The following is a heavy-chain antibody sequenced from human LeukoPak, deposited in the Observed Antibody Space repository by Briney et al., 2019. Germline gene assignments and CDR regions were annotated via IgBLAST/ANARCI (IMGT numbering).Heavy chain of an antibody. CDR3: ARAKSTVSTYFDS. CDR2: INPGGTT. V-gene: IGHV4-34*01. Sequence: SEILSLTCAVHGGSFSGYYWAWIRQPPGKGLEWIGEINPGGTTNYHPSLKRRVTISADTSKSQFSLELRSVTAADTAVFYCARAKSTVSTYFDSWGQGSLVTVSS. J-gene: IGHJ4*02. CDR1: GGSFSGYY. D-gene: IGHD4-17*01.